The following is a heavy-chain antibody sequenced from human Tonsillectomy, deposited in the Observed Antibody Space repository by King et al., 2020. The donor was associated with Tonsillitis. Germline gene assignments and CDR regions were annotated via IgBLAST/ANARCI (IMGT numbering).Heavy chain of an antibody. Sequence: QLQESGPGLVKPSETLSLTCTVSGGSIGSYYWSWIRQPPGKGLEWMGYIYYSGSTNYKPSLKNRVTTSVDTSKTQFSLKLSSVTAADTAVYYCARRAPGGVAFDIWGQGTMVTVSS. CDR2: IYYSGST. CDR1: GGSIGSYY. D-gene: IGHD3-16*01. V-gene: IGHV4-59*08. J-gene: IGHJ3*02. CDR3: ARRAPGGVAFDI.